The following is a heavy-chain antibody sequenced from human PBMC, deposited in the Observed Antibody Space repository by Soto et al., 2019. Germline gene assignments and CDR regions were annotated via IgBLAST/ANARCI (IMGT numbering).Heavy chain of an antibody. CDR2: ISYDGSNR. Sequence: GGSLRLSCAASGFTFSSYAMHWVRQAPGKGLEWVAVISYDGSNRFYADSVKGRFTISRDNSKNTLFLQMNSLRAEDTAVYYCAKHFYDDSGYSKSNYWGQGTLVTVSS. CDR3: AKHFYDDSGYSKSNY. V-gene: IGHV3-30*18. D-gene: IGHD3-22*01. J-gene: IGHJ4*02. CDR1: GFTFSSYA.